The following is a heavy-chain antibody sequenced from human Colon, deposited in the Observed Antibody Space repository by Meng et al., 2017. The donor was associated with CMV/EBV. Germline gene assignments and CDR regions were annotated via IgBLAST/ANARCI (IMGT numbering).Heavy chain of an antibody. CDR3: VKDQCRG. J-gene: IGHJ4*02. CDR2: VLYDGSRK. Sequence: VRRVGSGGGVVQPGGSLILSCAASGFTFSDYGMHWLRQAPGKGLEWVAFVLYDGSRKYYGDSVKGRFSISRDNSKNTLYLQMNSLRADDTAVYYCVKDQCRGWGQGTLVTVSS. V-gene: IGHV3-30*02. D-gene: IGHD3-10*01. CDR1: GFTFSDYG.